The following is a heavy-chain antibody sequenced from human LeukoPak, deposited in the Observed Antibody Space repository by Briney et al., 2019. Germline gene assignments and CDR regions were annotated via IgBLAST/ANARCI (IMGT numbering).Heavy chain of an antibody. D-gene: IGHD2-15*01. Sequence: GASVKVSCKASGGTFSSYAISWVRQAPGQGLEWMGGIIPIFGTANYAQKFQGRVTITADKSTSTAYMELSSLRSEDTAVYYCARDRCSGGSCYSGVQKGAFDIWGQGTMVTVSS. V-gene: IGHV1-69*06. CDR3: ARDRCSGGSCYSGVQKGAFDI. CDR2: IIPIFGTA. J-gene: IGHJ3*02. CDR1: GGTFSSYA.